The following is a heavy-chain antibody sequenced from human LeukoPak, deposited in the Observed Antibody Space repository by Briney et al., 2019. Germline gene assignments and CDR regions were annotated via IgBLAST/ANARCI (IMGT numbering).Heavy chain of an antibody. CDR1: GFTFSSYA. Sequence: QPGGPLRLSCAASGFTFSSYAMHWVRQAPAKGLEWVAVISYDGSNKYYADSVKRRFTISRDNSKNTLYLQMNSLRAEDTAVYYCARDRCGYPPIYYFDYWGQGTLVTVSS. CDR3: ARDRCGYPPIYYFDY. CDR2: ISYDGSNK. J-gene: IGHJ4*02. V-gene: IGHV3-30-3*01. D-gene: IGHD3-22*01.